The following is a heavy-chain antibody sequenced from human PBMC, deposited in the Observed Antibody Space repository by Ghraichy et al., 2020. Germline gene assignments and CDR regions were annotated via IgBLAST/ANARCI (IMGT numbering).Heavy chain of an antibody. V-gene: IGHV4-59*01. D-gene: IGHD4-11*01. Sequence: SETLSLTCTVSGGSISSYYWSWIRQPPGKGLEWIGYIYYSGSTNYNPSLKSRVTISVDTSKNQFSLKLSSVTAADTAVYYCARDRGPHDYSNLGYGMDVWGQGTTVTVSS. CDR3: ARDRGPHDYSNLGYGMDV. CDR2: IYYSGST. J-gene: IGHJ6*02. CDR1: GGSISSYY.